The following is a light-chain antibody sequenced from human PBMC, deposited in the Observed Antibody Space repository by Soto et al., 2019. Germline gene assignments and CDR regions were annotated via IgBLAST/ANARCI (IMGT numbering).Light chain of an antibody. V-gene: IGLV1-44*01. CDR1: TANIGTNT. J-gene: IGLJ1*01. CDR3: ATWDDSVYV. CDR2: TND. Sequence: QSVLTQPPSASGTPGQRVTISCSGSTANIGTNTVNWFQHLPGSAPKLLIYTNDQRPSGVPDRFSGSRSGTSASLAISGLQSEDEADYYXATWDDSVYVFGTGTKVT.